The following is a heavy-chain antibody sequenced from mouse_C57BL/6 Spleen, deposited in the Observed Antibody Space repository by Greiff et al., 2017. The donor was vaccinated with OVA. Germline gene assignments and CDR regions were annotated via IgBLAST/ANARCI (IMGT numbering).Heavy chain of an antibody. CDR1: GYSITSGYY. CDR2: ISYDGSN. Sequence: EVQLQESGPGLVKPSQSLSLTCSVTGYSITSGYYWNWIRQFPGNKLEWMGYISYDGSNNYNPSLKNRISITRDTSKNQFFLKLNSVTTEDSATYYCASLTGWYFDVWGTGTTVTVSS. J-gene: IGHJ1*03. CDR3: ASLTGWYFDV. D-gene: IGHD4-1*01. V-gene: IGHV3-6*01.